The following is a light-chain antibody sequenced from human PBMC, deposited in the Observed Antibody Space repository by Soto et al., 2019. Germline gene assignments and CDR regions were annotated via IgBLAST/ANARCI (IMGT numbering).Light chain of an antibody. Sequence: EIALTQSPATLSLSPGERATLSCRASQSVSSYLAWYQQKPGQAPRLLIYETSSRTTGTPDRFSGGGSGTDFTLTISRLEPEDFAVYYCQQSVNLPTFCPGGNVDVK. CDR1: QSVSSY. J-gene: IGKJ1*01. V-gene: IGKV3-11*01. CDR2: ETS. CDR3: QQSVNLPT.